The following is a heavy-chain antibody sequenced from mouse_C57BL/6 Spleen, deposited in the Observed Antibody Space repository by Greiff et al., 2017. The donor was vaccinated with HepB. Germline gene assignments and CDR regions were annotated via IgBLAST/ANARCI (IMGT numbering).Heavy chain of an antibody. Sequence: QVQLQQSGPELVKPGASVKISCKASGYAFSSSWMNWVKQRPGKGLEWIGRIYPGDGDTNYNGKFKGKATLTADKSSSTAYMQLSSLTSEDSAVYFCARERELAYYYGSRLDYWGQGTTLTVSS. D-gene: IGHD1-1*01. CDR1: GYAFSSSW. CDR2: IYPGDGDT. J-gene: IGHJ2*01. V-gene: IGHV1-82*01. CDR3: ARERELAYYYGSRLDY.